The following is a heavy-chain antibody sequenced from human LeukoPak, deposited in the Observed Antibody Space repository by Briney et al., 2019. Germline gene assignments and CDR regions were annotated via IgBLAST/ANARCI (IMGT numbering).Heavy chain of an antibody. CDR2: IYYSGST. J-gene: IGHJ6*02. Sequence: SETLSLTCTVSGGSVSSGSYYWSWIRQPPGKGLEWIGYIYYSGSTNYNPSLKSRVTISVDTSKNQFSLKLSSVTAADTAVYYCARSHRLGYCSGGSCYSAYYYYGMDVWGQGTTVTVSS. D-gene: IGHD2-15*01. CDR3: ARSHRLGYCSGGSCYSAYYYYGMDV. CDR1: GGSVSSGSYY. V-gene: IGHV4-61*01.